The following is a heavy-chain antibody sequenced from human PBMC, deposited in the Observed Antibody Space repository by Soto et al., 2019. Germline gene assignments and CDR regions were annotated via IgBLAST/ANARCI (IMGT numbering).Heavy chain of an antibody. CDR3: ARDPQGSTVTTSSYFQH. V-gene: IGHV1-46*02. CDR1: GYTFNPFS. D-gene: IGHD4-17*01. CDR2: INPSGGST. J-gene: IGHJ1*01. Sequence: GASVKVSCKASGYTFNPFSMHWVRQANGQGLEWMGIINPSGGSTSYAQKLQGRVTMTRDTSTSTVYMELSSLRSEDTAVYYCARDPQGSTVTTSSYFQHWGQGTLVTVSS.